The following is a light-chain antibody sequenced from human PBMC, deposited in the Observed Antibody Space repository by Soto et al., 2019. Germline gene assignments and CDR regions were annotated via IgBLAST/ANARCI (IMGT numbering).Light chain of an antibody. CDR2: GVS. V-gene: IGLV2-8*01. J-gene: IGLJ1*01. Sequence: QSVLTQPPSASGSPGQSVTISCTGTSSDVGGYNYVSWYQQHPGKAPKLMIYGVSERPSGVPDRFSGSKSSNTASLTVSGLQAEDEADYYCSSYAGSNNFVFGTGTKVTV. CDR3: SSYAGSNNFV. CDR1: SSDVGGYNY.